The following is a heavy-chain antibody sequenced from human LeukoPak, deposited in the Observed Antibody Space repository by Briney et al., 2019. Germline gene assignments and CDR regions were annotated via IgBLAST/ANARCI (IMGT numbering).Heavy chain of an antibody. V-gene: IGHV3-74*01. D-gene: IGHD4-17*01. Sequence: GGSLRLSCAASGFTFSSYWMDWVRQSPGKGLVWVSRIKSDGSTASYADSVKGRFTISRDNDKKSLYLHMTSLRVEDTAVYYCVRNDGDDAFDIWGQGTMVTVSS. J-gene: IGHJ3*02. CDR1: GFTFSSYW. CDR3: VRNDGDDAFDI. CDR2: IKSDGSTA.